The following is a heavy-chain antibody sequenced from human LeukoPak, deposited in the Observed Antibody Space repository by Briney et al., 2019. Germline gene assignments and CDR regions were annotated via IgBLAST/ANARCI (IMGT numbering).Heavy chain of an antibody. D-gene: IGHD3-3*01. V-gene: IGHV4-30-2*01. CDR1: GGSISSGGYY. CDR3: ARRSHVVWSGYIDAFDI. Sequence: SETLSLTCTVSGGSISSGGYYWSWIRQPPGKGLEWIGYIYHSGSTYYNPSLKSRVTISVDTSKNQFSLKLSSVTAADTAVYYCARRSHVVWSGYIDAFDIWGQGTMVTVSS. CDR2: IYHSGST. J-gene: IGHJ3*02.